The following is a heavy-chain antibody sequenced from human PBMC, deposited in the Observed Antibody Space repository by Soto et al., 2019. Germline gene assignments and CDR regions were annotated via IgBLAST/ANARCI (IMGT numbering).Heavy chain of an antibody. J-gene: IGHJ4*02. CDR3: ARLVTSTSHYFDY. V-gene: IGHV4-59*01. Sequence: SETLSHTCTVSGGSISTYDWSWIRQSPGKRLEWIGCIYYSGSTNYNPSLKSRVTISVDTSKNQFSLKLNSVTAADTAVYYCARLVTSTSHYFDYWGQGALVTVSS. D-gene: IGHD3-22*01. CDR1: GGSISTYD. CDR2: IYYSGST.